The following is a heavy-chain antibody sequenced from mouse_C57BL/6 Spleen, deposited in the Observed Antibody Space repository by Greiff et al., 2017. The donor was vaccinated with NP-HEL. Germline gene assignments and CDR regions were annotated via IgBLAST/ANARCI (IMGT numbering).Heavy chain of an antibody. Sequence: VQLQQSGAELVRPGASVKLSCKASGYTFTDYYINWVKQRPGQGLEWIARIYPGSGNTYYNEKFKGKATLTAEKSSSTAYMQLSSLTSEDSAVYFCAGYYYGYDGGVYYYAMDYWGQGTSVTVSS. V-gene: IGHV1-76*01. CDR2: IYPGSGNT. CDR1: GYTFTDYY. D-gene: IGHD2-2*01. CDR3: AGYYYGYDGGVYYYAMDY. J-gene: IGHJ4*01.